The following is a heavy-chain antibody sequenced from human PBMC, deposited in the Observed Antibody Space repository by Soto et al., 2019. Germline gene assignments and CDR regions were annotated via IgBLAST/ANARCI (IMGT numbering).Heavy chain of an antibody. D-gene: IGHD6-19*01. Sequence: SETLSLTCTVSGGSISSSSYYWGWIRQPPGKGLEWIGSIYYSGSTYYNQSLKSRVTISVDTSKNQFSLKLSSVTAADAAVYYCARLKKFSIAVARPNWFDPWGQGTLVTVSS. V-gene: IGHV4-39*01. J-gene: IGHJ5*02. CDR2: IYYSGST. CDR3: ARLKKFSIAVARPNWFDP. CDR1: GGSISSSSYY.